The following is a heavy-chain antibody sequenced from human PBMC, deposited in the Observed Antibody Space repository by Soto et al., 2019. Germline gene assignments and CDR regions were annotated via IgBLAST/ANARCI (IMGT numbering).Heavy chain of an antibody. D-gene: IGHD4-17*01. Sequence: GESLKISCKGSGYSFTSYWISWVRQMPGKGLGWMGVIYPGDSDTRYSPSFQGQVTISADKSISTAYLQWSSLKASDTAMYYCARLKMTTVPQVFDYWGQGTLVTVSS. CDR3: ARLKMTTVPQVFDY. V-gene: IGHV5-51*01. CDR1: GYSFTSYW. CDR2: IYPGDSDT. J-gene: IGHJ4*02.